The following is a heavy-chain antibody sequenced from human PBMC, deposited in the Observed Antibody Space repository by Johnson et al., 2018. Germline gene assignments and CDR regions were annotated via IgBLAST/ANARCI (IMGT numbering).Heavy chain of an antibody. J-gene: IGHJ6*04. CDR3: ARDEGSGSGTQAYYGMDV. CDR2: ISSDGSNK. D-gene: IGHD3-10*01. CDR1: GFTFSSFG. Sequence: QVQLVQSGGGVVQPGRSLRLSCAASGFTFSSFGMHWVRQAPGKGLECVAVISSDGSNKYYVDSVKGRFTISRDNSKNTLYRQMNSLRAEDTAVYYCARDEGSGSGTQAYYGMDVWGKGTTVTVSS. V-gene: IGHV3-30*03.